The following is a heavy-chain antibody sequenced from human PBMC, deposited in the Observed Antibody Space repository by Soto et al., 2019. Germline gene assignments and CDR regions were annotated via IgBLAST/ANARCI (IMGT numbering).Heavy chain of an antibody. J-gene: IGHJ3*01. V-gene: IGHV3-23*01. Sequence: GGSLRLSCAASGFTFSSYAMKWVRQAPGKGLEWVSLIGESGTPTYYADSVKGRLTISRDNSRNTLYLQMNSLRAEDTAVYYCAKSLVVVADHRVVFDFWGQGSMVTVSS. CDR2: IGESGTPT. CDR3: AKSLVVVADHRVVFDF. CDR1: GFTFSSYA. D-gene: IGHD2-15*01.